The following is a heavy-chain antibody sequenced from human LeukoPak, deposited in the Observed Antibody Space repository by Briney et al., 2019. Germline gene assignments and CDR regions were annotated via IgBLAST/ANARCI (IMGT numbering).Heavy chain of an antibody. D-gene: IGHD3-22*01. CDR2: IGSSGDTI. CDR1: GFTFTNYP. Sequence: PGGSLRLSCAVSGFTFTNYPMSWVRQAPGKGLEWVAHIGSSGDTIHYADSVRGRFTISRDNAKKSLYLQMNSLRVEDTAVYYCARQDDSSGYYGVFKYWGQGTLVTVSS. J-gene: IGHJ4*02. CDR3: ARQDDSSGYYGVFKY. V-gene: IGHV3-48*04.